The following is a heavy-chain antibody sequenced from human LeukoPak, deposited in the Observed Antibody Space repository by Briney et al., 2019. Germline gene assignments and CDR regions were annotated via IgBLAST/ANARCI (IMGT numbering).Heavy chain of an antibody. CDR1: GYTFTNYY. J-gene: IGHJ3*02. CDR3: ANQIAAAGTMGAFDI. V-gene: IGHV1-69*06. D-gene: IGHD6-13*01. CDR2: IIPIFGTA. Sequence: ASVKVSCKASGYTFTNYYIHWVRQAPGQGLEWMGGIIPIFGTANYAQKFQGRVTITADKSTSTAYMELSSLRSEDTAVYYCANQIAAAGTMGAFDIWGQGTMVTVSS.